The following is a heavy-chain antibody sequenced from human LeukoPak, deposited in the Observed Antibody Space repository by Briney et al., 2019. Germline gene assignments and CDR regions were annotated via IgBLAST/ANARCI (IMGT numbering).Heavy chain of an antibody. J-gene: IGHJ3*02. CDR3: RYSGWSRVDAFDI. CDR1: GGSFSGYY. Sequence: SKTLSLTCAVYGGSFSGYYWSWIRQPPGKGLEWIGEINHSGSTNYNPSLKSRVTISVDASKNQFSLKLSSVTAADTAVYYCRYSGWSRVDAFDIWGQGTMVTVSS. V-gene: IGHV4-34*01. D-gene: IGHD6-19*01. CDR2: INHSGST.